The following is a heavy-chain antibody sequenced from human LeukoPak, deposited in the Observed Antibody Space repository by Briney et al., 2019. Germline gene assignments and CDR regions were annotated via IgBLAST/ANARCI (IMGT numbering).Heavy chain of an antibody. CDR2: INPNSGGT. Sequence: ASVKVSCKASGYTFIDYYMHWVRQAPGQGLEWMGGINPNSGGTNYPQKFQGRVTMTRDTSISTAYMELSRLRSDDTAVYYCARAIDYGSGSYLLDYWGQGTLVTVSS. V-gene: IGHV1-2*02. D-gene: IGHD3-10*01. CDR3: ARAIDYGSGSYLLDY. CDR1: GYTFIDYY. J-gene: IGHJ4*02.